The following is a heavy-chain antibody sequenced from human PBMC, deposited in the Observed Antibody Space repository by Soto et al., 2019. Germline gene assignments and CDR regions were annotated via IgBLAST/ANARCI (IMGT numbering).Heavy chain of an antibody. CDR2: ISSSSSYI. CDR3: ARDPQYYYGSGPF. D-gene: IGHD3-10*01. Sequence: PGGSLRLSCAASGFTFSSYSMNWVRQAPGKGLEWVSSISSSSSYIYYADSVKGRFTISRDNAKNSLYLQMNSLRAEDTAVYYCARDPQYYYGSGPFWGQGTLVTVSS. V-gene: IGHV3-21*01. CDR1: GFTFSSYS. J-gene: IGHJ4*02.